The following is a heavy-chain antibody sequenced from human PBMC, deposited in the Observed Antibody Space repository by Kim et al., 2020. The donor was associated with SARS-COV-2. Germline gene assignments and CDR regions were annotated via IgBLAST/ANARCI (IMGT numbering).Heavy chain of an antibody. CDR2: INAGNGNT. Sequence: ASVKVSCKASGYTFTSYAMHWVRQAPGQRLEWMGWINAGNGNTKYSQKFQGRVTITRDTSASTAYMELSSLRSEDTAVYYCARDLSYGSGSYYFDYWGQGTLVTVSS. J-gene: IGHJ4*02. V-gene: IGHV1-3*01. CDR3: ARDLSYGSGSYYFDY. D-gene: IGHD3-10*01. CDR1: GYTFTSYA.